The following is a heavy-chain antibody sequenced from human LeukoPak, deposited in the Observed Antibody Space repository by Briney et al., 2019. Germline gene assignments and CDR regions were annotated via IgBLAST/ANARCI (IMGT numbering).Heavy chain of an antibody. CDR1: GYTFTSYY. CDR3: ARVYCGGDCYSADYWFDP. D-gene: IGHD2-21*02. Sequence: GASVKVSCKASGYTFTSYYMHWVRQAPGQGLEWMGIINPSGGSTSYAQKFQGRVTMTRDMSTSTVYMELSSLRSEDTAVYYCARVYCGGDCYSADYWFDPWGQGTLATVSS. V-gene: IGHV1-46*01. J-gene: IGHJ5*02. CDR2: INPSGGST.